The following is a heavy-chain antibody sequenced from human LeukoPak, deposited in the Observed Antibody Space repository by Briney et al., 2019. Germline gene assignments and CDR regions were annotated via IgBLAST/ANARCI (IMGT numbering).Heavy chain of an antibody. V-gene: IGHV4-34*01. CDR2: INHSGST. CDR3: ARLHDYGDYDV. CDR1: GGSFSGYY. D-gene: IGHD4-17*01. Sequence: SETLSLTCAVYGGSFSGYYWSWIRQPPGKGLEWIGEINHSGSTNYNPSLKSRVTISVDTSKNQFSLKLSSVTAADTAVYYCARLHDYGDYDVWGQGTLVTVSS. J-gene: IGHJ4*02.